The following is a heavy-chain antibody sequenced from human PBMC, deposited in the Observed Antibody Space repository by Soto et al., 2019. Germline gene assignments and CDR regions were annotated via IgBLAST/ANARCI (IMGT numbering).Heavy chain of an antibody. CDR1: GFSLSTGGVG. V-gene: IGHV2-5*02. CDR2: IYLDDDE. CDR3: VHRHRQYTGNYVYFAY. J-gene: IGHJ4*02. D-gene: IGHD1-7*01. Sequence: QITLKESGPTLVKPTQTLTLACTFFGFSLSTGGVGVGWIRQSPGKALEWLALIYLDDDERYSPSLKSRLNITKDTPKTQVVLTLTNMDPVDTATYYCVHRHRQYTGNYVYFAYWGQGSLVTVSS.